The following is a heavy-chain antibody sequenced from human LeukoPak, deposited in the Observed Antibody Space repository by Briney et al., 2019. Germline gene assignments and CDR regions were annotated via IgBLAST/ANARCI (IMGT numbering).Heavy chain of an antibody. CDR1: GFTFDDYA. J-gene: IGHJ4*02. V-gene: IGHV3-9*01. D-gene: IGHD6-19*01. CDR2: ISWNSGSI. CDR3: AKGVKSGWAPRGGYFDY. Sequence: PGRSLRLSCAASGFTFDDYAMHWVRQAPGKGLEWVSGISWNSGSIGYADSVKGRFTISRDNAKNSLYLQMNSLRAEDTALYYCAKGVKSGWAPRGGYFDYWGQGTLVTVSS.